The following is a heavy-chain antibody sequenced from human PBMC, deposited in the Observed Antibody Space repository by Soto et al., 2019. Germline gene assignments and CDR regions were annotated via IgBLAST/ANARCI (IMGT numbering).Heavy chain of an antibody. V-gene: IGHV4-4*02. CDR2: IYHSGST. J-gene: IGHJ3*02. CDR1: GGSISSSNW. Sequence: SETLSLTCAVSGGSISSSNWWSWVRQPPGKGLERIGEIYHSGSTNYNPSLKSRVTISVDKSKNQFSLKLSSVTAADTAVYYCARELRITMIVGAFDIWGQGTMVTVSS. CDR3: ARELRITMIVGAFDI. D-gene: IGHD3-22*01.